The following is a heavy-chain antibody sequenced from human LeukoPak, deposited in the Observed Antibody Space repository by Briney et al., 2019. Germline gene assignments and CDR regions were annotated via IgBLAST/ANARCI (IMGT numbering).Heavy chain of an antibody. V-gene: IGHV3-66*01. D-gene: IGHD6-19*01. CDR2: IYSGDST. J-gene: IGHJ3*02. CDR1: GFTVSSNY. CDR3: ARVGSSGWFELDI. Sequence: PGGSLRLSCAASGFTVSSNYMSWVRQAPGKGLEWVPVIYSGDSTYYADSVKGRFTISRDNSKNTLYLQMNSLRAEDTAVYYCARVGSSGWFELDIWGQGTMVTVSS.